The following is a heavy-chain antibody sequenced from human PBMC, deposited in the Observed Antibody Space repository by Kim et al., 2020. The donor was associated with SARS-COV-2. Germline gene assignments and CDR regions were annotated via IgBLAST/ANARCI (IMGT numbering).Heavy chain of an antibody. CDR2: ST. CDR3: ARRGVAGTDC. V-gene: IGHV4-34*01. J-gene: IGHJ4*02. Sequence: STHYHPPLKRRVTISVDTSKDQCSLKLSSVTAADTAVYYCARRGVAGTDCWGQGTLVTVSS. D-gene: IGHD6-19*01.